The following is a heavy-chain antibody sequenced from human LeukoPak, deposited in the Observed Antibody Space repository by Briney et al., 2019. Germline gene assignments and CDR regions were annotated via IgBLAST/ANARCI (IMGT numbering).Heavy chain of an antibody. J-gene: IGHJ6*02. D-gene: IGHD3-10*01. Sequence: ASVKVSCKASGYTFTGYYMHWVRQAPGQGLEWMGWINPNSGGTNYAQKFQGWVTMTRDTSISTAYMELSRLRSDDTAVYYCARDRGDIWNEYIYNYYGMDVWGQGTTVTVSS. V-gene: IGHV1-2*04. CDR2: INPNSGGT. CDR3: ARDRGDIWNEYIYNYYGMDV. CDR1: GYTFTGYY.